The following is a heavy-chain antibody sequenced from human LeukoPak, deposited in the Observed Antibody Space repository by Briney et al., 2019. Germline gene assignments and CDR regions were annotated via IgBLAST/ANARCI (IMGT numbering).Heavy chain of an antibody. CDR3: TTSPSSGWYYY. D-gene: IGHD6-19*01. CDR2: IKSKADGGTT. Sequence: VGRIKSKADGGTTDYAAPVKGRFTISRDDSKNTLYLQMNSLKTEDTAVYYCTTSPSSGWYYYWGQGTLVTVSS. V-gene: IGHV3-15*01. J-gene: IGHJ4*02.